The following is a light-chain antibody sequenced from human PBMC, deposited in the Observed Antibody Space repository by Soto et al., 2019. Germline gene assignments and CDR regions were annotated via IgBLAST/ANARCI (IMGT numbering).Light chain of an antibody. CDR2: DAS. CDR1: QSISGW. Sequence: DIQMTQSPSTPSASVGDRVTITCRASQSISGWLAWHQEKPGRAPKLLIFDASSLEGGVPSRFSGSGSGTEFTLTISSLQSDDFATYYCQQYNSYSPTFGQGTKVEIK. V-gene: IGKV1-5*01. CDR3: QQYNSYSPT. J-gene: IGKJ1*01.